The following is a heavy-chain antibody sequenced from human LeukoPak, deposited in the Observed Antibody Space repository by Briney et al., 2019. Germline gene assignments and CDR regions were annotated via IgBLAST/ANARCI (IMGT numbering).Heavy chain of an antibody. CDR3: ARGLGSSWYVFYY. CDR2: IYHSGSS. V-gene: IGHV4-38-2*02. D-gene: IGHD6-13*01. J-gene: IGHJ4*02. CDR1: GYSISSGYY. Sequence: SETLSLTCTVSGYSISSGYYWGWIRQPPGKGLEWIGSIYHSGSSYYNPSLNSRVTISVDTSKNQFSLKLSSVTAADTAVYYCARGLGSSWYVFYYWGQGTLVTVSS.